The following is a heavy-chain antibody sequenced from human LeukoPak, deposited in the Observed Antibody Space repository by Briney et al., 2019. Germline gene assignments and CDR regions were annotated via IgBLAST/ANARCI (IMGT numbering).Heavy chain of an antibody. CDR1: AFFFSDYY. Sequence: RPGGSLRLSCAASAFFFSDYYMSWVRQAPGKGLEWVSYISDSGSTIYYADSVKGRFTISKDNVKNSLYLQMNGLRAEDTAVYYCAREMEGDYGSGTFFDLWGQGNMVTVSS. V-gene: IGHV3-11*01. CDR3: AREMEGDYGSGTFFDL. D-gene: IGHD3-10*01. CDR2: ISDSGSTI. J-gene: IGHJ4*02.